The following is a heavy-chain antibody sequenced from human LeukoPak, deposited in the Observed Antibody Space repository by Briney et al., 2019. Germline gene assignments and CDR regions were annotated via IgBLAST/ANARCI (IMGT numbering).Heavy chain of an antibody. Sequence: GGSLRLSCAASGFTFSDDYMSWIRQAPGKGLEWASSISSTGSIIYYADSVKGRFTISRDNADNSLYLQMNSLRGEDTAVYYCAKGPHAFDIWGQGTMVTVSS. V-gene: IGHV3-11*01. J-gene: IGHJ3*02. CDR1: GFTFSDDY. CDR3: AKGPHAFDI. CDR2: ISSTGSII.